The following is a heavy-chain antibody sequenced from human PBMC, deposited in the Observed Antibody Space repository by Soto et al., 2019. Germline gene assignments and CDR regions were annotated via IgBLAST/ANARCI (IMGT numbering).Heavy chain of an antibody. D-gene: IGHD4-4*01. Sequence: GVSLRLSCAASGFTFSSYAMSWVRQAPGKGLEWVSAISGSGGSTYYADSVKGRFTISRDNSKNTLYLQMNSLRAEDTAVYYCAKFLEVSKVFDYWGQGTLVTVSS. V-gene: IGHV3-23*01. J-gene: IGHJ4*02. CDR3: AKFLEVSKVFDY. CDR1: GFTFSSYA. CDR2: ISGSGGST.